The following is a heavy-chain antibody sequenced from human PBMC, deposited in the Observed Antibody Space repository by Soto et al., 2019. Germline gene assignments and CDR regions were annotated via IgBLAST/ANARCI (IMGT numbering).Heavy chain of an antibody. CDR2: INPSSGST. CDR3: VRDRVYGAHYYYGMDV. J-gene: IGHJ6*02. CDR1: GYSFTRYY. Sequence: QVQLVQSGAEVKKPGASVKVSCKASGYSFTRYYMHWVRQAPGQGLEWMGIINPSSGSTNYAQKFQGRVTMTRDMSTNTVYMEMSSLRSEDTAVYYCVRDRVYGAHYYYGMDVWGQGTTVTVSS. V-gene: IGHV1-46*01. D-gene: IGHD4-17*01.